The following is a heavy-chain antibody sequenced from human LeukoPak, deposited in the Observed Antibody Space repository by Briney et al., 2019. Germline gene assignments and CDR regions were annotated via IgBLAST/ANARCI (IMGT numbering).Heavy chain of an antibody. V-gene: IGHV3-30-3*01. CDR2: VSFDGNNK. J-gene: IGHJ4*02. D-gene: IGHD1-1*01. Sequence: HPGGSLRLSCAASAFTFSSYAMHWVRQAPSKGLEWVAVVSFDGNNKYYADSVKGRFTISRDNSKNTLYLQMNSLRAEDTAVYYCAREINWDGDYWGQGTLVTVSS. CDR1: AFTFSSYA. CDR3: AREINWDGDY.